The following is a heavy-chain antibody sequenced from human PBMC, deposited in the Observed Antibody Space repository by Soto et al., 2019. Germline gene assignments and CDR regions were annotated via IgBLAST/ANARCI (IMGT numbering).Heavy chain of an antibody. CDR2: IIPILDIA. CDR1: GGIFNNYI. Sequence: QVQLVQSGAEVKKPGSSVKVSCKASGGIFNNYIIAWVRQAPGQGLEWMGRIIPILDIANYAQKFQGRITITADKSTSTAYMELNSLRSEDTAVYYCATGFLGYCSRTTCYGEYFQHWGQDTLVTVSS. CDR3: ATGFLGYCSRTTCYGEYFQH. J-gene: IGHJ1*01. V-gene: IGHV1-69*02. D-gene: IGHD2-2*01.